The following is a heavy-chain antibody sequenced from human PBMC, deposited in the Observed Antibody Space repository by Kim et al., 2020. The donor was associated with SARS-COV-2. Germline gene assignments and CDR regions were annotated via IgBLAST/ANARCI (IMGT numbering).Heavy chain of an antibody. CDR1: GFTFSSYS. CDR2: ISSSSSYI. Sequence: GGSLRLSCAASGFTFSSYSMNWVRQAPGKGLEWVSSISSSSSYIYYADSVKGRFTISRDNAKNSLYLQMNSLRAEDTAVYYCARVGKSRGGYEHWFDPWGQGTLVTVSS. J-gene: IGHJ5*02. V-gene: IGHV3-21*04. D-gene: IGHD5-12*01. CDR3: ARVGKSRGGYEHWFDP.